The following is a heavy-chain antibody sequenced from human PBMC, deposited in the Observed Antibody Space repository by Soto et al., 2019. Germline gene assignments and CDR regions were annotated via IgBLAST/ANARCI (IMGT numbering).Heavy chain of an antibody. D-gene: IGHD1-1*01. J-gene: IGHJ4*02. CDR1: GDTFTKYA. Sequence: QVHLVQSGAEVRKPGSSVRVSCKASGDTFTKYAISWLRQAPGQGLEWMGGIVPVFGRVTYAQRFQDRVSIIADKSTATSYLELTSLTADDTAVYYCAGVASGGTWDYFDYWGQGTLVTVSS. CDR2: IVPVFGRV. V-gene: IGHV1-69*06. CDR3: AGVASGGTWDYFDY.